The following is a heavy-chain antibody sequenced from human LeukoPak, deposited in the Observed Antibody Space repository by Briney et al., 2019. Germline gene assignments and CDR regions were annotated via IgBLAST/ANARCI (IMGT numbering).Heavy chain of an antibody. V-gene: IGHV3-7*01. Sequence: GGSLRLSCAASGFTFSSYWMSWVRQAPGKGLEWVANIKQDGSEKYYVDSVKGRFTISRDNAKDSLYLQMNSLRAEDTAVYYCARGRAAAAGTPFFDYWGQGTLVTVSS. J-gene: IGHJ4*02. CDR2: IKQDGSEK. CDR1: GFTFSSYW. CDR3: ARGRAAAAGTPFFDY. D-gene: IGHD6-13*01.